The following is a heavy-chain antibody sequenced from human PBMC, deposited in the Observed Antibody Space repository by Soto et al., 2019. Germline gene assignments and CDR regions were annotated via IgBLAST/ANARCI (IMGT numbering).Heavy chain of an antibody. Sequence: ASVKVSCKAPGDTFTSYYLNRVRQAPGQGLEWMGVINPHGGSTKYAQKFQGRVTMTRDTSRSTVYMELRSLRSDDTAIYYCARSSGGNFGIIIEGSNWFDPWGQGTLVTVSS. V-gene: IGHV1-46*01. D-gene: IGHD3-3*01. CDR1: GDTFTSYY. CDR3: ARSSGGNFGIIIEGSNWFDP. J-gene: IGHJ5*02. CDR2: INPHGGST.